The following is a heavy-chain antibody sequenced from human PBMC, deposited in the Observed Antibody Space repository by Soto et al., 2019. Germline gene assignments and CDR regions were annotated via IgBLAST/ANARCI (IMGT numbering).Heavy chain of an antibody. J-gene: IGHJ6*03. Sequence: EASVKVSCKASGYTFTSYDINWVRQATGQGLEWMGWMNPNSGNTGYAQKFQGRVTMTRNTSISTAYMELSSLRSEDTAVYYCARGTLSTYYDILTGYYTHMDVWGKGTTVTVSS. D-gene: IGHD3-9*01. CDR3: ARGTLSTYYDILTGYYTHMDV. CDR1: GYTFTSYD. CDR2: MNPNSGNT. V-gene: IGHV1-8*01.